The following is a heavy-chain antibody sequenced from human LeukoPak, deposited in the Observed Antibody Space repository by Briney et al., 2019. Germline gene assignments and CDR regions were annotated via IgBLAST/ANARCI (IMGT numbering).Heavy chain of an antibody. CDR1: GFTFSSYG. CDR2: IWYDGSNK. D-gene: IGHD3-3*01. CDR3: ARGGGSDDFWSGYYIYYYYYMDV. Sequence: VRSLRLSCAASGFTFSSYGMHWVCQAPGKGLEWGAVIWYDGSNKSYADSVKGRFTISRDNSKNTLYLQMNSLRAEDTAVYYCARGGGSDDFWSGYYIYYYYYMDVWGKGTTVTVSS. V-gene: IGHV3-33*01. J-gene: IGHJ6*03.